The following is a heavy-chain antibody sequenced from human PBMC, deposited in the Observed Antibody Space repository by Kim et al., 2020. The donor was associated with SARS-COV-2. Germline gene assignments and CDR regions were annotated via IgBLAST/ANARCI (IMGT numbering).Heavy chain of an antibody. CDR3: ARNFGY. Sequence: GCTTIYYADAVRGRFTISRDNAKQSLFLQMNSLRDEDSAVYYCARNFGYWGQGTLVTVSS. CDR2: GCTTI. V-gene: IGHV3-48*02. J-gene: IGHJ4*02.